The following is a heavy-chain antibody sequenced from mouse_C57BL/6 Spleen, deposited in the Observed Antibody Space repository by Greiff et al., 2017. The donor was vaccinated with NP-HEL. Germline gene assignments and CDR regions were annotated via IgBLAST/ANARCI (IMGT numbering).Heavy chain of an antibody. CDR3: ARDYYGSSYPHWYFDV. CDR2: ISSGSSTI. V-gene: IGHV5-17*01. CDR1: GFTFSDYG. Sequence: EVKLVESGGGLVKPGGSLKLSCAASGFTFSDYGMHWVRQAPEKGLEWVAYISSGSSTIYYADTVKGRFTISRDNAKNTLFLQMTSLRSEDTAMYYCARDYYGSSYPHWYFDVWGTGTTVTVSS. D-gene: IGHD1-1*01. J-gene: IGHJ1*03.